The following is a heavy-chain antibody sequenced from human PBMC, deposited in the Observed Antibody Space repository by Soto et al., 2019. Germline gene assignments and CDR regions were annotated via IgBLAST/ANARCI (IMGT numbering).Heavy chain of an antibody. CDR3: AKDLIRGDGYVDFDY. Sequence: EGQLLESGEGSVQPGGSLSLSCSASGFMFSNYAMFWVRKAPGKGLEWVSTIYAGGATTHYADSVKGRFTISRDNSKNTLYLQMNSLRAEDTAVYYCAKDLIRGDGYVDFDYWGQGTLVTVSS. J-gene: IGHJ4*02. CDR2: IYAGGATT. V-gene: IGHV3-23*01. D-gene: IGHD3-10*01. CDR1: GFMFSNYA.